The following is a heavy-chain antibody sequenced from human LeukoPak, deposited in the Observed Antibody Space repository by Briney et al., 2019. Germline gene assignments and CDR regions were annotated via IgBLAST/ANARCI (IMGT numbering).Heavy chain of an antibody. D-gene: IGHD2-2*02. V-gene: IGHV3-7*01. Sequence: GGSLRLSCAASGFTFSSYWMSWVRQAPGKGLEWVANIKQDGSEKYYVDSVKGRFTISRDNAKNSLYLQMNSLRAEDTAVYYCARDLEPAATPYNWFDPWGQGTLVTVSS. CDR3: ARDLEPAATPYNWFDP. CDR1: GFTFSSYW. CDR2: IKQDGSEK. J-gene: IGHJ5*02.